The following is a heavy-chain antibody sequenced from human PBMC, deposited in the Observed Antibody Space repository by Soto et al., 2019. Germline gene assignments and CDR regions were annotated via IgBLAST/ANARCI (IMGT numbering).Heavy chain of an antibody. J-gene: IGHJ6*03. CDR2: VIPLLDAS. CDR3: ASGKSQMTQDRMGFYYYMDV. CDR1: GATFNDYT. D-gene: IGHD2-15*01. V-gene: IGHV1-69*08. Sequence: QVQLVQSGAEVKKPGSSVRISCAASGATFNDYTFTWVRRAPGQGLEWMGMVIPLLDASNYAEKFQDRVTITADRSTSTVYMERSGRKSEDSAIYYCASGKSQMTQDRMGFYYYMDVWGKGTTVTVSS.